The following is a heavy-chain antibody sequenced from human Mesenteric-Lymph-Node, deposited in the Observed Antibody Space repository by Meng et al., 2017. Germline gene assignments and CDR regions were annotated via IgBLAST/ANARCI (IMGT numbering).Heavy chain of an antibody. CDR2: LLYSGST. Sequence: SETLSLTCAVYGGSFSGYYWGWIRQPPGKGLEWIGSLLYSGSTYYNPALRSRVTISVDTSMNQFSLKLTSVTAADTAVYYCARVNRGIFDPFDIWGQGTLVTVSS. CDR3: ARVNRGIFDPFDI. D-gene: IGHD1-14*01. V-gene: IGHV4-34*12. J-gene: IGHJ3*02. CDR1: GGSFSGYY.